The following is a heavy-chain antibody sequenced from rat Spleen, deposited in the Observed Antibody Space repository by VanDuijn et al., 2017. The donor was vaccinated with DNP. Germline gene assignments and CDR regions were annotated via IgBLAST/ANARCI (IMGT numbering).Heavy chain of an antibody. CDR2: ISSTSGTI. Sequence: EVQLVESGGGLVQPGRSLKLSCVASGFTLSDYGMNWIRQAPGKGLEWVAYISSTSGTIHYADTVKGRFTISRDNARNTLYLQLDSLRSEDTALYYCARHDYSSYIWDYWGQGVMVTVSS. D-gene: IGHD1-2*01. CDR1: GFTLSDYG. CDR3: ARHDYSSYIWDY. V-gene: IGHV5-34*01. J-gene: IGHJ2*01.